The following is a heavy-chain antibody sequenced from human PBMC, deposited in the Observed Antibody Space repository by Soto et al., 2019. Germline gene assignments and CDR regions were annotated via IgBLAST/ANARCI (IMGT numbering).Heavy chain of an antibody. J-gene: IGHJ5*02. D-gene: IGHD6-13*01. V-gene: IGHV3-23*04. CDR3: AKGRGEAAAYDP. Sequence: HLVESGGGLVQPGRSLRLSCVASGFTFDDYAIHWVRQAPGKGLEWVSAISGSGGSTYYADSVKGRFTISRDNSKNTLYLQMNSLRAEDTAVYYCAKGRGEAAAYDPWGQGTLVTVSS. CDR2: ISGSGGST. CDR1: GFTFDDYA.